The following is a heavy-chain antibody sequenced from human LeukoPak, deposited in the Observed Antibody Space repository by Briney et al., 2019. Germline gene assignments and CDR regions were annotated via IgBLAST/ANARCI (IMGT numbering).Heavy chain of an antibody. CDR1: GGTFSSYA. J-gene: IGHJ4*02. CDR2: IIPIFGTA. D-gene: IGHD3-3*01. CDR3: AREGTIFGVVKSFDY. Sequence: SVKVSCKASGGTFSSYAISWVRQAPGQGLEWMGGIIPIFGTANYAQKFQGRVTITADESTSAAYMELSSLRSEDTAVYYCAREGTIFGVVKSFDYWGQGTLVTVSS. V-gene: IGHV1-69*13.